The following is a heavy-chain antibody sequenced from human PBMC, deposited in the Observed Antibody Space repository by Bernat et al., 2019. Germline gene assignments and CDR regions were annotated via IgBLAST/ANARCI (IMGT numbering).Heavy chain of an antibody. J-gene: IGHJ4*02. Sequence: EVQLLESGGGLVQPGGSLRLSCAASGFTFSSYAMTWVRQAPGKGLECVSSISGSGGNTYYADSVKGRFTISRDNSKNTLYLQMNSLRAEDTAVYYCAKRPDVFGVITQNDYWGQGTLVTVSS. V-gene: IGHV3-23*01. D-gene: IGHD3-16*01. CDR1: GFTFSSYA. CDR3: AKRPDVFGVITQNDY. CDR2: ISGSGGNT.